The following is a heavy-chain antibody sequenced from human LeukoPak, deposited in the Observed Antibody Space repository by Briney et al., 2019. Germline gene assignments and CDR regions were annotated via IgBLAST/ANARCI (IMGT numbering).Heavy chain of an antibody. V-gene: IGHV3-48*01. J-gene: IGHJ4*02. CDR3: ARAGDDYVWGSYRPFDY. CDR2: ISTSSSTI. D-gene: IGHD3-16*02. Sequence: PGGSLRLSCAASGFTFSSYALNWVRQAPGKGLEWVSYISTSSSTIYYADSVKGRFTISRDNAKNSLYLQMNSLRAEDTAVYYCARAGDDYVWGSYRPFDYWGQGTLVTVSS. CDR1: GFTFSSYA.